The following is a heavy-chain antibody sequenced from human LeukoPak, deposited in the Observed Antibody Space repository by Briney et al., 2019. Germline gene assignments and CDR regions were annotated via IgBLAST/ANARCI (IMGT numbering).Heavy chain of an antibody. CDR2: IYYSGST. J-gene: IGHJ3*02. V-gene: IGHV4-59*08. Sequence: SETLSVTRIVSRGSISSYYWSWIRPPPGKGLEWVGYIYYSGSTNYNPSLKSRVTISVDTSKNQFSLKLSAVTAADTAVYYCARQGGSFAFDIWGQGTMVTVSS. CDR3: ARQGGSFAFDI. D-gene: IGHD1-26*01. CDR1: RGSISSYY.